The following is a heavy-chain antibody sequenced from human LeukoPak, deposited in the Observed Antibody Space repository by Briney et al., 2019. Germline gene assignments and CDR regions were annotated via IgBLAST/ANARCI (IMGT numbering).Heavy chain of an antibody. CDR1: GGSVGSTSDY. Sequence: SETLSLTCSVFGGSVGSTSDYWGWIRQPPGKGLEYIGSIYSSGTTYYNPSLKSRVSMSVDVSNNQFSLKLSSVTAADTAVYYCARRYYDSSGSRRDYYVDYWGPGALVTVSS. CDR3: ARRYYDSSGSRRDYYVDY. V-gene: IGHV4-39*01. D-gene: IGHD3-22*01. CDR2: IYSSGTT. J-gene: IGHJ4*02.